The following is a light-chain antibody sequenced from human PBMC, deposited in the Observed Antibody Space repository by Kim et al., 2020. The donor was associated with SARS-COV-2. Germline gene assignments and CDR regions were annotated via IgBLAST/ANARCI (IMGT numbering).Light chain of an antibody. CDR1: QGISSW. Sequence: DIQMTQSPASVPASVGDRITITCRASQGISSWLAWYQQRPGQAPKLLIYGPSSLESGVPFRFSGSRSGTEFTLTISSLQPEDFGTYFCLQGTRLPLTFGGGTKVEIK. V-gene: IGKV1-12*01. CDR2: GPS. CDR3: LQGTRLPLT. J-gene: IGKJ4*01.